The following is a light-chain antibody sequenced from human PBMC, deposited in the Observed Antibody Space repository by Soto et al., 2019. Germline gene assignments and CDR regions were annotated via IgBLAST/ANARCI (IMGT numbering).Light chain of an antibody. CDR3: TSYTTGSTYV. CDR1: SSDVGGFNY. CDR2: DVT. V-gene: IGLV2-14*03. Sequence: QSVLTQPGSVSGSPGQSITISCTGTSSDVGGFNYVSWYQQHPGKAPKLMIYDVTNRPSGVSYRFSGSKSGNTASLTISGLQAEDEVVYYCTSYTTGSTYVCGTGTKVPVL. J-gene: IGLJ1*01.